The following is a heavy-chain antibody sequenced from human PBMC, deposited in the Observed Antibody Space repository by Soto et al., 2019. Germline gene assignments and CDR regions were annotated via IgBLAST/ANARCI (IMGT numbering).Heavy chain of an antibody. CDR3: ARSQGSSTSLEIYYYYSYGMDV. CDR2: IIPIPGTA. V-gene: IGHV1-69*01. CDR1: GGTFGSYA. Sequence: QVQLVQSGAEVKKPGSSVKVSCKASGGTFGSYAISWVRQAPGQGLEWMGGIIPIPGTANYEQKFQGRVTIAADESTSTAYMELSSLRSEDTAVYYCARSQGSSTSLEIYYYYSYGMDVWGQGTKVTVSS. J-gene: IGHJ6*02. D-gene: IGHD2-2*01.